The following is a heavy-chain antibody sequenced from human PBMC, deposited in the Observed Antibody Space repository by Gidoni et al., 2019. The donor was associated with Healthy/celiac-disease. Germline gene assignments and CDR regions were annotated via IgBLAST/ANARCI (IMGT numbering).Heavy chain of an antibody. J-gene: IGHJ4*02. CDR2: IWYDGSNK. D-gene: IGHD3-22*01. V-gene: IGHV3-33*01. Sequence: QVQLVESGGGVVQPGRALRLSRAASGCTFSSYGMHWVRPAPGTGLEWVAVIWYDGSNKYYADSVKGRFTISRDNSKNTLYLQMNSLRAYDTAVYYCARDYYDSSGYLGQLGYWGQGTLVTVSS. CDR1: GCTFSSYG. CDR3: ARDYYDSSGYLGQLGY.